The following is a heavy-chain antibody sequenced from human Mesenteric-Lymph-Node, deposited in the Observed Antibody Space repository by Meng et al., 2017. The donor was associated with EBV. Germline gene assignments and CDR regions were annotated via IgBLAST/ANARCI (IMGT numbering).Heavy chain of an antibody. CDR3: AREDIPEY. V-gene: IGHV3-74*01. J-gene: IGHJ4*02. Sequence: ARLVESGGEVVKAGGSLRLSCAASGFTFSDYYLTWIRQAPGKGLVWVSRISSDGSSPSYADSVKGRFTISRDNAKNMLYLQMNSLRAEDTAMYYCAREDIPEYWGQGTLVTVSS. CDR1: GFTFSDYY. CDR2: ISSDGSSP. D-gene: IGHD1-14*01.